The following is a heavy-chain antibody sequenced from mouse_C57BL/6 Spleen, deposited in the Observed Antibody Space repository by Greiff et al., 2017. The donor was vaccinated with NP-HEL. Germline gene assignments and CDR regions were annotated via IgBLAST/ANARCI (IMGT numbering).Heavy chain of an antibody. V-gene: IGHV1-69*01. D-gene: IGHD1-1*01. CDR2: IDPSDSYT. Sequence: QVQLQQSGAELVMPGASVKLSCKASGYTFTSYWMHWVKQRPGQGLEWIGEIDPSDSYTNYNQKFKGKSTLTVDKSSSTAYMQLSSLTSEDSAVYYCARSTVVDLYYAMDYWGQGTSVTVSS. CDR3: ARSTVVDLYYAMDY. CDR1: GYTFTSYW. J-gene: IGHJ4*01.